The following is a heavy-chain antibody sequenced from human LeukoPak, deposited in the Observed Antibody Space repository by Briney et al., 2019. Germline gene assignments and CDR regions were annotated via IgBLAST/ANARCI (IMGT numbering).Heavy chain of an antibody. J-gene: IGHJ4*02. CDR3: ARDLGGDYYDSSGYYGY. Sequence: PGGFLRLSCAASGFTVSSNYMSWVRQAPGKGLEWVSVIYSGGSTYYADSVKGRFTISRHNSKNTLYLQMNSLRAEDTAVYYCARDLGGDYYDSSGYYGYWGQGTLVTVSS. CDR1: GFTVSSNY. V-gene: IGHV3-53*04. D-gene: IGHD3-22*01. CDR2: IYSGGST.